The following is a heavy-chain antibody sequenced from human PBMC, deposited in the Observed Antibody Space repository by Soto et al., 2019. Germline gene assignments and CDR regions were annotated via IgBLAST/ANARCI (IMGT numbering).Heavy chain of an antibody. Sequence: NPSETLSLTCAVYGGSFSGYYWSWIRQPPGKGLEWIGEINHSGSTNYNPSLKSRVTISVDTSKNQFSLKLSSVTAADTAVYYCARGRVVVVAATGWFDPWGQGTLVTVSS. CDR2: INHSGST. CDR1: GGSFSGYY. J-gene: IGHJ5*02. CDR3: ARGRVVVVAATGWFDP. D-gene: IGHD2-15*01. V-gene: IGHV4-34*01.